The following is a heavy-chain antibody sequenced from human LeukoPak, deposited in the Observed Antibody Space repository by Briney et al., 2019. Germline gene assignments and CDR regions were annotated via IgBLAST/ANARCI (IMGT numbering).Heavy chain of an antibody. CDR3: ASGNYDILTIGFDY. CDR2: ISSSSSYI. CDR1: GFTFSSYS. J-gene: IGHJ4*02. Sequence: GGSLRLSCAASGFTFSSYSMNWVRQAPGKGLEWVSSISSSSSYIYYADSVKGRFTISRDNSKNTLYLQMNSLRAEDTAVYYCASGNYDILTIGFDYWGQGTLVTVSS. V-gene: IGHV3-21*04. D-gene: IGHD3-9*01.